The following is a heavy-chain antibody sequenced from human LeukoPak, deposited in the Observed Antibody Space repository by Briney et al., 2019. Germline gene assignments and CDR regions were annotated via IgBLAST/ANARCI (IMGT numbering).Heavy chain of an antibody. CDR3: ARYYYYYMDV. CDR2: IYYSGST. Sequence: SETLSLTCTVSGGSISSSSYYWGWIRQPPGKGLEWIGSIYYSGSTYYNPSLKSRVTISVDTSKNQFSLNLSSVTAADTAVYYCARYYYYYMDVWGKGTTVTVSS. J-gene: IGHJ6*03. CDR1: GGSISSSSYY. V-gene: IGHV4-39*07.